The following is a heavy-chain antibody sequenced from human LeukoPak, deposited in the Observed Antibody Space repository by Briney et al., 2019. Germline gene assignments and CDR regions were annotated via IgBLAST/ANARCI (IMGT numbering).Heavy chain of an antibody. CDR2: IYYSGST. V-gene: IGHV4-59*12. D-gene: IGHD6-19*01. CDR3: ARDRNSGWSTPFDP. CDR1: GGSISSYY. J-gene: IGHJ5*02. Sequence: SETLSLTCTVPGGSISSYYWSWIRQPPGKGLEWIGYIYYSGSTNYNPSLKSRVTISVDTSKNQFSLKLSSVTAADTAMYYCARDRNSGWSTPFDPWGQGTLVTVSS.